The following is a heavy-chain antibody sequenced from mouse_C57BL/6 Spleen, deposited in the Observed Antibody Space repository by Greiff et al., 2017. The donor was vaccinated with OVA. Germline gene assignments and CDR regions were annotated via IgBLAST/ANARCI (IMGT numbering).Heavy chain of an antibody. Sequence: QVQLQQPGAELVKPGASVKLSCKASGYTFTSYWMHWVKQRPGQGLEWIGMIHPNSGSTNYNEKFKSKATLTVDKSSSTAYMQLSSLTSEDSAVYYCAREDYYYGKVFDYWGQGTTLTVSS. CDR3: AREDYYYGKVFDY. J-gene: IGHJ2*01. CDR2: IHPNSGST. CDR1: GYTFTSYW. V-gene: IGHV1-64*01. D-gene: IGHD2-1*01.